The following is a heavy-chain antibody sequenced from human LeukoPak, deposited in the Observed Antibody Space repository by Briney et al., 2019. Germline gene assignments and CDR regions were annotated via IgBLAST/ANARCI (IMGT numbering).Heavy chain of an antibody. D-gene: IGHD5-24*01. J-gene: IGHJ5*02. CDR1: VFTNY. CDR2: TYSSGRT. CDR3: AGDLLDPAMAA. Sequence: GGSLSLSRGASVFTNYMRLVRQGADTGLEWVSSTYSSGRTYYADSVRGRLTISRDKTKNTPFPLINSLRVEDTALYFCAGDLLDPAMAAWGLGTLVTVSS. V-gene: IGHV3-53*01.